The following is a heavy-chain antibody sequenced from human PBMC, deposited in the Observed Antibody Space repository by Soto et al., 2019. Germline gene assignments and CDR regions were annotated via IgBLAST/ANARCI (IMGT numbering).Heavy chain of an antibody. D-gene: IGHD6-13*01. V-gene: IGHV1-69*13. J-gene: IGHJ6*02. CDR3: ALEMRYSSSWSAMRNYYYLGMDV. CDR1: GGTFSSYA. CDR2: IIPIFGTP. Sequence: SVKVSCKASGGTFSSYAISWVRQAPGQGLEWMGGIIPIFGTPNYAQKFQGRVTITADESTSTASMEVSSLRSEDTAVYYCALEMRYSSSWSAMRNYYYLGMDVWGQGTTVTVSS.